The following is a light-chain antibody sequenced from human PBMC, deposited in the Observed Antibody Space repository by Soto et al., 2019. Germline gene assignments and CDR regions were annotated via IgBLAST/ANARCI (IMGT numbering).Light chain of an antibody. CDR3: CSYAGSSTFYV. J-gene: IGLJ1*01. CDR2: DVS. CDR1: SSDAGGYNY. Sequence: QSVLTQPRSVSGSPGQSVTISCTGTSSDAGGYNYVSWYQQHPGKAPKLMIYDVSKRPSGVPDRFSGSKSGNTASLTISGLQAEDEADYYCCSYAGSSTFYVFGTGTKVTVL. V-gene: IGLV2-11*01.